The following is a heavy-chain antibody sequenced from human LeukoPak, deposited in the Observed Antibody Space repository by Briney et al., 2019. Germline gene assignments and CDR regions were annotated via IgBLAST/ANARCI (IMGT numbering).Heavy chain of an antibody. CDR2: VFFSGST. J-gene: IGHJ3*02. Sequence: PSETLSLTCTVSGDSISSSSFYWAWIRQPPGQGLEYIGSVFFSGSTYYNPSLRSRVTFSVDTSKNQFSLKLTSVTAADTAVYYCARLDKRVHNTFDIWGQGTMVTVSS. CDR3: ARLDKRVHNTFDI. D-gene: IGHD3-9*01. V-gene: IGHV4-39*01. CDR1: GDSISSSSFY.